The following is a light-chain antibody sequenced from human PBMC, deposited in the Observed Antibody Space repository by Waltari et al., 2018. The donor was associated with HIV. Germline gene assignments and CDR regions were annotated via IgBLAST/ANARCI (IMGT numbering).Light chain of an antibody. CDR2: AAS. CDR3: QQRYSTPPT. J-gene: IGKJ4*01. V-gene: IGKV1-39*01. CDR1: QSISNY. Sequence: DIQMTQSPSSLSASVEASVPITYRASQSISNYLNWYQQKPGKAPKLLIYAASSLQTGVPSRFSGSGSATDFTLTISSVQPEDFATYYCQQRYSTPPTFGGGTKVDIK.